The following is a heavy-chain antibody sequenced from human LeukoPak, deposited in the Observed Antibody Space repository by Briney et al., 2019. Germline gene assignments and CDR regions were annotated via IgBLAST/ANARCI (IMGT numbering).Heavy chain of an antibody. CDR1: GYTFTSYG. J-gene: IGHJ3*02. Sequence: ASVKVSCKASGYTFTSYGISWVRQAPGQGLEWMGWISAYNGNTNYAQKLQGRVTMTTDTSTSTAYMELRSLRSDDTAVYYCARVGEQRITILGVVQGAFDIWGQGTMVTVSS. CDR3: ARVGEQRITILGVVQGAFDI. V-gene: IGHV1-18*01. CDR2: ISAYNGNT. D-gene: IGHD3-3*01.